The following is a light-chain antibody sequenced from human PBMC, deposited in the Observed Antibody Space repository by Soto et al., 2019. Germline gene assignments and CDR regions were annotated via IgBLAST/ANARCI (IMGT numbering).Light chain of an antibody. CDR3: SSYTTSSTVV. Sequence: QSVLTQPASVSGSPGQSITISCTGTSSDVGGYNYVSWYQQLPGKAPKLMIYDLTNRPSGVSNRFSGSKSGNTASLTISGLQADDEADYYCSSYTTSSTVVFGGGTKVTVL. CDR1: SSDVGGYNY. V-gene: IGLV2-14*01. J-gene: IGLJ2*01. CDR2: DLT.